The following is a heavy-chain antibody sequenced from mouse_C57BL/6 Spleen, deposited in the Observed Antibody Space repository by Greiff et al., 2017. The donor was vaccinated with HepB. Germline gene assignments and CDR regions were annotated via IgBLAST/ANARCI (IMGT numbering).Heavy chain of an antibody. Sequence: EVQLQQSGPELVKPGASVKISCKASGYTFTDYYMNWVKQSHGKSLEWIGDINPNNGGTSYNQKFKGKATLTVDKSSSTAYMELRSLTSEDSAVYYCARGGLRQFAYWGQGTLVTVSA. CDR3: ARGGLRQFAY. CDR2: INPNNGGT. CDR1: GYTFTDYY. J-gene: IGHJ3*01. D-gene: IGHD2-4*01. V-gene: IGHV1-26*01.